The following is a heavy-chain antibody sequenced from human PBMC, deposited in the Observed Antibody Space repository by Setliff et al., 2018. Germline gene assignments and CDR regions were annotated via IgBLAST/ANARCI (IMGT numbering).Heavy chain of an antibody. CDR2: ISGSGNTK. CDR3: ARRVPGITKVRGVIQDPVGLDY. V-gene: IGHV3-48*03. Sequence: GESLKISCVGSGFTFSNYIMTWVRQTPGKGLEWISYISGSGNTKKYADFAEGRFTISRDNAKTSVHLQMNSLRAEDTGVYYCARRVPGITKVRGVIQDPVGLDYWGQGTLVTVSS. CDR1: GFTFSNYI. D-gene: IGHD3-10*01. J-gene: IGHJ4*02.